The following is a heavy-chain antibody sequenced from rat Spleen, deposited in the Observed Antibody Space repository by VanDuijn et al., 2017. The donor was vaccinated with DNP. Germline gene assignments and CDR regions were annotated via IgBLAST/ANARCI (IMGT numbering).Heavy chain of an antibody. Sequence: EVQLVESGGGLVQPGNSLKLSCAASGFTFNDYGMAWVRQTPKKGLEWVTTISTGGGTTYYRDSVKGRFTISRDNVKSTLYLQMDSLRSEDTATYYCSKHKGSSSSYAMDAWGQGTSVTVSS. V-gene: IGHV5S23*01. D-gene: IGHD1-2*01. CDR3: SKHKGSSSSYAMDA. CDR2: ISTGGGTT. CDR1: GFTFNDYG. J-gene: IGHJ4*01.